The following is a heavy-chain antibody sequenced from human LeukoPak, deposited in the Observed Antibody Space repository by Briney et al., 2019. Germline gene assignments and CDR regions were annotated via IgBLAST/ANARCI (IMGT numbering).Heavy chain of an antibody. CDR1: GFTFSTYA. V-gene: IGHV3-23*01. CDR3: AKDSVVVAAIFPYGMDV. D-gene: IGHD2-15*01. Sequence: GGSLRLSCAASGFTFSTYAMSWVRLAPGKGLEWVSGISGSGGSTYYADSVKGRFTSSRDNSNNTLYVQMNSLRVEDTAVYYCAKDSVVVAAIFPYGMDVWGQGTTVTVSS. J-gene: IGHJ6*02. CDR2: ISGSGGST.